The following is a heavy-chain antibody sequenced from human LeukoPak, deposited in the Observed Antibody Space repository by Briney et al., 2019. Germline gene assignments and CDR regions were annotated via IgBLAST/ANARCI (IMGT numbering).Heavy chain of an antibody. Sequence: ASVKVFCKASGYTFTSYGISWVRQAPGQGLEWMGWISAYNGNTNYAQKLQGRVTMTTDTSTSTAYMELRSLRSDDTAVYYCARVGYYYDSSGREQNDYWGQGTLVTVSS. CDR1: GYTFTSYG. J-gene: IGHJ4*02. CDR2: ISAYNGNT. V-gene: IGHV1-18*01. D-gene: IGHD3-22*01. CDR3: ARVGYYYDSSGREQNDY.